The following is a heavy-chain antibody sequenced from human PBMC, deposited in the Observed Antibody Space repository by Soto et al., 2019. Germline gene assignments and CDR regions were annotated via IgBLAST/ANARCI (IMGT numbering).Heavy chain of an antibody. Sequence: SEMLSLPCAVSVGSISSSSWWSRFRQRPVKGPQWIGEIYHSGSTNYNPSLKSRVTISVDKSKNQFSLKLSYVTAADTAVYYCARLLRIAVAGTPRWYFDLWGRGTLVTSPQ. J-gene: IGHJ2*01. V-gene: IGHV4-4*02. CDR2: IYHSGST. CDR3: ARLLRIAVAGTPRWYFDL. D-gene: IGHD6-19*01. CDR1: VGSISSSSW.